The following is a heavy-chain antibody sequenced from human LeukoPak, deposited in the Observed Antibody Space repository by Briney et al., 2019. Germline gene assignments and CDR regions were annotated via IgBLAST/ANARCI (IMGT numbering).Heavy chain of an antibody. D-gene: IGHD5-18*01. CDR3: TSAVDTAVFDY. Sequence: GGSLRLSCAASGFTFSSFAMSWFRQAPGKGLEWVGFIRSKAYGGTTEYAASVKGRFTISRDGSKSIAYLQMNSLKTEDTAVYYCTSAVDTAVFDYWGQGTLVTVSS. V-gene: IGHV3-49*01. CDR1: GFTFSSFA. CDR2: IRSKAYGGTT. J-gene: IGHJ4*02.